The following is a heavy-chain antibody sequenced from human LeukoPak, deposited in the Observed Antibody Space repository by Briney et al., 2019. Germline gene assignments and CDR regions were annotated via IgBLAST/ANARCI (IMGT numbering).Heavy chain of an antibody. D-gene: IGHD5-24*01. CDR3: ATGGRDGYNFDY. Sequence: GGSLRLSCAASGFTFDDYAMHWVRQAPGKGLEWVSLISGDGGSTYYADSVKGRFTISRDNSKNSPYLQMNSLRTEDTALYYCATGGRDGYNFDYWGQGTLVTVSS. J-gene: IGHJ4*02. V-gene: IGHV3-43*02. CDR1: GFTFDDYA. CDR2: ISGDGGST.